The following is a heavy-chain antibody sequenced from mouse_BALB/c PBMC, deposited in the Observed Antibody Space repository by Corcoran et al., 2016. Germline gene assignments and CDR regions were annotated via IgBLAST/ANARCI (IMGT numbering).Heavy chain of an antibody. V-gene: IGHV1-26*01. Sequence: EVQLQQSGPELVKPVASVKISCKASGYSFTGYYMHWVKQSHVKSLEWIGRINPYNGATSYNQNFKDKASLTVDKSSSTAYMELHSLTSEDSAVYYCARSDAGTGFDYWGQGTTLTVSS. J-gene: IGHJ2*01. D-gene: IGHD4-1*01. CDR2: INPYNGAT. CDR3: ARSDAGTGFDY. CDR1: GYSFTGYY.